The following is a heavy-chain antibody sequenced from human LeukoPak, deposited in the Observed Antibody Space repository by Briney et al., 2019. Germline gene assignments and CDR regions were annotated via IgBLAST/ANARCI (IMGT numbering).Heavy chain of an antibody. D-gene: IGHD1-14*01. CDR3: SRAGVGTYGVDV. CDR2: IWYDGSNK. V-gene: IGHV3-33*01. CDR1: GFTFSSNG. J-gene: IGHJ6*02. Sequence: GGSLRLSCAAPGFTFSSNGMHWVRQAPGKGLEWVAVIWYDGSNKYYADSVKGRVTISRDISKNTLYLQMESLRAEDTAVYYCSRAGVGTYGVDVWGQGTTVTVSS.